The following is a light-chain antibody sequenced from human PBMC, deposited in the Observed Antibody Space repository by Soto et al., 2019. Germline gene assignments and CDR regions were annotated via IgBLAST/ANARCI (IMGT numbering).Light chain of an antibody. CDR3: QQYKDWPKT. V-gene: IGKV3-15*01. CDR2: GAS. J-gene: IGKJ1*01. CDR1: QSVRTY. Sequence: ETVVTQSPATLSVSPGEGAVLSCRASQSVRTYLAWYQLRPGQAPRLLIYGASTRATGVPTRFSGSGSGTEFTLTIGSLQSEDSAVYYCQQYKDWPKTFGQGTKVEIK.